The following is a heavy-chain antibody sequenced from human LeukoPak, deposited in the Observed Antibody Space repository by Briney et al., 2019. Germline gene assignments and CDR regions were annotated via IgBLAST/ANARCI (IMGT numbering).Heavy chain of an antibody. CDR1: GFTFGKYW. V-gene: IGHV3-7*01. CDR2: IKLDGSEK. J-gene: IGHJ3*02. Sequence: GGSLRLSCVASGFTFGKYWMSWVRQAPGKGLEWVANIKLDGSEKNYVDSVKGRITISRDNTKNSLYLQMNSLRAEDTAVYYCARLEGGSYAFDIWGQGTMVTVSS. CDR3: ARLEGGSYAFDI. D-gene: IGHD1-1*01.